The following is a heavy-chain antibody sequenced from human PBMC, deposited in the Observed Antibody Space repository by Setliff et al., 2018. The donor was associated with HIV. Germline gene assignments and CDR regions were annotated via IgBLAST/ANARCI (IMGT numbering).Heavy chain of an antibody. Sequence: GGSLRLSCAASGFTFSDHTMSWFRQAPGKGLECIGFIRSKAYGGTTEYAASVKGRFTISRDDSKSIAYLQMNSLKTEDTAVYFCTREKDSSGWYLNWFDPWGQGTLVTVSS. J-gene: IGHJ5*02. CDR1: GFTFSDHT. D-gene: IGHD6-19*01. CDR2: IRSKAYGGTT. CDR3: TREKDSSGWYLNWFDP. V-gene: IGHV3-49*03.